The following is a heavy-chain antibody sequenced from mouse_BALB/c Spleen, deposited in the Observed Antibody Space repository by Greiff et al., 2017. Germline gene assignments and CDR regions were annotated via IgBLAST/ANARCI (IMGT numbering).Heavy chain of an antibody. V-gene: IGHV1-54*01. Sequence: QVQLQQSGAELVRPGTSVKVSCKASGYAFTNYLIEWVKQRPGQGLEWIGVINPGSGGTNYNEKFKGKATLTADKSSSTAYMQLSSLTSDDSAVYFCARSGVYYGNYFDYWGQGTTLTVSS. CDR2: INPGSGGT. J-gene: IGHJ2*01. CDR1: GYAFTNYL. D-gene: IGHD2-1*01. CDR3: ARSGVYYGNYFDY.